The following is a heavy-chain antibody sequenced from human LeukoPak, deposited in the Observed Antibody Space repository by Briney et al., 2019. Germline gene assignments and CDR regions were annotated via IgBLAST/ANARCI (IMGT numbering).Heavy chain of an antibody. D-gene: IGHD1-26*01. Sequence: GASVKVSCKASGGTFSSYAISWVRQAPGQGLEWMGGIMPIFGTANYAQKFQGRVTITADESTSTAYMELSSLRSEDTAVYYCARGTFGGSYYINWFDPWGQGTLVTVSS. CDR2: IMPIFGTA. V-gene: IGHV1-69*13. CDR3: ARGTFGGSYYINWFDP. CDR1: GGTFSSYA. J-gene: IGHJ5*02.